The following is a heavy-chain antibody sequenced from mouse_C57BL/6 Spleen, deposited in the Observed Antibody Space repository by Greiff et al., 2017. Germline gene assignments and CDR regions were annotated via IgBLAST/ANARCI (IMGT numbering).Heavy chain of an antibody. J-gene: IGHJ4*01. Sequence: EVQLVESGGGLVKPGGSLKLSCAASGFTFSDYGMHWVRQAPEKGLEWVAYISSGSSTIYYADTVKGRFTISRDNAKNTLFLQMTSLRSEDTAMYYCARRDGYYHYAMDYWGQGTSVTVSS. V-gene: IGHV5-17*01. CDR2: ISSGSSTI. D-gene: IGHD2-3*01. CDR1: GFTFSDYG. CDR3: ARRDGYYHYAMDY.